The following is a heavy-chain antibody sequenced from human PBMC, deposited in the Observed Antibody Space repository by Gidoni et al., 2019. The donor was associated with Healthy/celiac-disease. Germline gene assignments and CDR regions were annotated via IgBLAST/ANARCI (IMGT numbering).Heavy chain of an antibody. CDR3: AKDRTSLAARSPTAEFDY. V-gene: IGHV3-23*01. J-gene: IGHJ4*02. Sequence: TIPRDNSKNTLYLQMNSLRAEDTAVYYCAKDRTSLAARSPTAEFDYWGQGTLVTVSS. D-gene: IGHD6-6*01.